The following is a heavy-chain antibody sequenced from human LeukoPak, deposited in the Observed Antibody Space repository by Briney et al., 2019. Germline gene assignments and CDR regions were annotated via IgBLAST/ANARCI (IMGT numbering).Heavy chain of an antibody. D-gene: IGHD3-10*01. CDR2: ISYDGSNK. J-gene: IGHJ5*02. CDR1: GFTFSSYG. Sequence: PGGSLRLSCVVSGFTFSSYGMHWVRQAPGKGLEWVAVISYDGSNKNYADSVKGRFTISRDDAKNTVDLQMNSLRGEDTAVYYCVRGRGSYGWFDPWGQGTLVTVSS. V-gene: IGHV3-30*03. CDR3: VRGRGSYGWFDP.